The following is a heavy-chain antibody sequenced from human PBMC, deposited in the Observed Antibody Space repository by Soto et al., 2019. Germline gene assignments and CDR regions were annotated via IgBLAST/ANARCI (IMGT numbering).Heavy chain of an antibody. CDR2: IYYTGST. J-gene: IGHJ5*02. V-gene: IGHV4-59*12. Sequence: PSETLSLTCTVSGGSISGYYWSWIRQPPGKGLEWVGYIYYTGSTNYNPSLKSRLTISVDKSKNQFSLKLSSVTAADTAVYYCARGMVRGVGWFDPWGQGTLVTVSS. CDR1: GGSISGYY. CDR3: ARGMVRGVGWFDP. D-gene: IGHD3-10*01.